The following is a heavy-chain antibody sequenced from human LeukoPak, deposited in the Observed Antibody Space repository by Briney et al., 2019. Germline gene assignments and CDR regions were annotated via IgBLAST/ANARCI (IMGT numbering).Heavy chain of an antibody. CDR3: AKQIRGGLGNYYYDY. CDR1: GFTFSSYG. D-gene: IGHD3-10*01. CDR2: ISYDGSNK. V-gene: IGHV3-30*18. Sequence: GGSLRLSCAASGFTFSSYGMHWVRQAPSKGLEWVAVISYDGSNKYYADSVKGRFTISRDNSKNTLYLQMNSLRAEDTAVYYCAKQIRGGLGNYYYDYWGQGTLVTVSS. J-gene: IGHJ4*02.